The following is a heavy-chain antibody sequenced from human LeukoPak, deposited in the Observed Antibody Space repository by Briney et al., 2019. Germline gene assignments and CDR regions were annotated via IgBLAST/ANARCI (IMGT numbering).Heavy chain of an antibody. J-gene: IGHJ4*02. CDR1: GGSITSYY. D-gene: IGHD1-26*01. Sequence: SETLSLTCTVSGGSITSYYWSWIRQPPGKGLEWIGYIYYSGSTNYNPSLKSRVTISVDTSKNQFSLKLSSVTAADTAVYYCARAEWELLRPYYFDYWGQGTLVTVSS. CDR3: ARAEWELLRPYYFDY. CDR2: IYYSGST. V-gene: IGHV4-59*01.